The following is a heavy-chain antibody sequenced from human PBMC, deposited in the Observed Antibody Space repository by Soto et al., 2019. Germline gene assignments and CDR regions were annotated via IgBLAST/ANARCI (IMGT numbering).Heavy chain of an antibody. V-gene: IGHV4-4*07. CDR2: VYSSGTT. CDR1: GGSINSYL. J-gene: IGHJ4*02. D-gene: IGHD2-21*01. CDR3: ARDIASYAYGEGY. Sequence: SETLSLTCTVSGGSINSYLWSWIRQPAGKGLEWIGRVYSSGTTDYNPSLNSRATMSVETSKNQFSLKLSSVTAADTAVYYCARDIASYAYGEGYWGQGIQITV.